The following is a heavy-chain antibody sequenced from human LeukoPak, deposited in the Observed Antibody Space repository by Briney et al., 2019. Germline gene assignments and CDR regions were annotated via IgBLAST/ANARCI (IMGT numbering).Heavy chain of an antibody. V-gene: IGHV3-21*06. D-gene: IGHD3-16*01. CDR1: GFTLDSYT. J-gene: IGHJ4*02. Sequence: PGGSLRLSCAASGFTLDSYTMNWVRQLPGKGLEWVSSISSSSAYKHYADSVMGRFTISKDNAENYLYLHLNSLRAEDTAVYYCARVLGAYSNIYGPDFDYWGQGTLVAVSS. CDR2: ISSSSAYK. CDR3: ARVLGAYSNIYGPDFDY.